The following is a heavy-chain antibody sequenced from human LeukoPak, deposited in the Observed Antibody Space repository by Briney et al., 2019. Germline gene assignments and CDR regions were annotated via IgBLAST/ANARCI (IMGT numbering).Heavy chain of an antibody. J-gene: IGHJ4*02. Sequence: NASETLSLTCTVSGGSISSSSYYWGWIRQPPGKGLEWIGSIYYSGSTYYNPSLKSRVTISVDTSNNQFSLKLSSVTAADTAVYYCASYTAMVTGGYDYWGQGTLVTVSS. D-gene: IGHD5-18*01. V-gene: IGHV4-39*01. CDR2: IYYSGST. CDR1: GGSISSSSYY. CDR3: ASYTAMVTGGYDY.